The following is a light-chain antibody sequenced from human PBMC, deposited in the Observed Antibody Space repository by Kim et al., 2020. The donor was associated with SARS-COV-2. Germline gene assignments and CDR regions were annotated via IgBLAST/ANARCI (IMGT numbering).Light chain of an antibody. J-gene: IGKJ2*01. CDR3: QQSNSYPYT. V-gene: IGKV1-5*01. CDR1: QSINYW. CDR2: DAS. Sequence: SESVGDRVIITCRASQSINYWLAWYQQKPGKAPKLLIYDASNLENGVPSRFSGSGSGTEFTLTISSLQPDDFATYYCQQSNSYPYTFGQGTKLEIK.